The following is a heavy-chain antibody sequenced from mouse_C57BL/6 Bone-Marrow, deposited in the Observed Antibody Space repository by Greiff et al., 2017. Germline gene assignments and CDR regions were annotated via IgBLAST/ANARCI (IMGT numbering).Heavy chain of an antibody. CDR2: SRNKANDYTT. CDR1: GFTFRDFY. V-gene: IGHV7-1*01. Sequence: EVQGVESGGGLVQSGRSLRLSCATSGFTFRDFYMEWVRQAPGKGLEWIAASRNKANDYTTEYSASVQGRFIVSRDTSQSLLYLLMNALRAEDTAIYYCASDAWPLGRFAYWGQGTLVTVAA. J-gene: IGHJ3*01. CDR3: ASDAWPLGRFAY. D-gene: IGHD6-1*01.